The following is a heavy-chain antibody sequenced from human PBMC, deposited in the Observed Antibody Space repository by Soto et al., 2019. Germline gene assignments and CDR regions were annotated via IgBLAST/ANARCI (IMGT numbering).Heavy chain of an antibody. J-gene: IGHJ4*02. CDR1: GGTFSSYT. CDR3: ARVSDYGDYAFDY. CDR2: IIPILGIA. Sequence: SVKVSCKASGGTFSSYTISWVRQAPGQGLEWMGRIIPILGIANYAQKFQGRVTITADKSTSTAYMELSSLRSEDTAVYYCARVSDYGDYAFDYWGQGTLVTVSS. D-gene: IGHD4-17*01. V-gene: IGHV1-69*02.